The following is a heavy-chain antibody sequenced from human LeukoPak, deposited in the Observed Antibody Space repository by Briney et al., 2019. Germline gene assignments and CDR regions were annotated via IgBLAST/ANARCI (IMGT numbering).Heavy chain of an antibody. V-gene: IGHV4-30-4*08. CDR1: GGSISSGDYY. D-gene: IGHD6-13*01. CDR3: ARDRTAAGFFDY. J-gene: IGHJ4*02. CDR2: IYYSGST. Sequence: SETLSLTCTVSGGSISSGDYYWSWIRQPPGKGLEWIGYIYYSGSTYYNPSLKSRVTISVDTSKNQFSLKLSSVTAADTAVYYCARDRTAAGFFDYWGQGTLVTVSS.